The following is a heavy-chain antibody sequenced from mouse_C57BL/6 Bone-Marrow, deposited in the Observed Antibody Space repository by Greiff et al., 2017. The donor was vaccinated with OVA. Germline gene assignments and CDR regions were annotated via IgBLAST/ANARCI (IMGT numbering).Heavy chain of an antibody. CDR2: IDPSDSYT. D-gene: IGHD1-1*01. CDR1: GYTFTSYW. Sequence: QVQLQQPGAELVKPGASVKLSCKASGYTFTSYWMQWVKQRPGQGLEWIGEIDPSDSYTNYNQKFKGKATLTVDTSSSTAYMQLSSLTSEDSAVYYCARETVVAYFDYWGQGTTLTVSS. CDR3: ARETVVAYFDY. J-gene: IGHJ2*01. V-gene: IGHV1-50*01.